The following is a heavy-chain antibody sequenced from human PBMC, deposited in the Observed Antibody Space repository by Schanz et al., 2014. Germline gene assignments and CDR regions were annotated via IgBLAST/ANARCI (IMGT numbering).Heavy chain of an antibody. CDR1: GFSVSSNF. Sequence: EVQLVESGGGLVQPGGSLRLSCAASGFSVSSNFMTWVRQAPGKGLEWVSLIYSGGDTNYDGSVKGRFTISRDGYKNTLYLQMNSLRDEDTAVYYCARKTDSSGTGDYWGQGTLVTVSS. D-gene: IGHD6-19*01. CDR2: IYSGGDT. V-gene: IGHV3-66*01. J-gene: IGHJ4*02. CDR3: ARKTDSSGTGDY.